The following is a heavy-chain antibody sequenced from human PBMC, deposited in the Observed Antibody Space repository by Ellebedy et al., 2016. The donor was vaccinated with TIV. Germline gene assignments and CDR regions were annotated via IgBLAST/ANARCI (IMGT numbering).Heavy chain of an antibody. J-gene: IGHJ4*02. D-gene: IGHD6-19*01. CDR1: GGVISRYY. V-gene: IGHV4-59*01. Sequence: MPSETLSLTCTVSGGVISRYYWTWIRQSPGKALEWIGYIYNGDNTKYNPSLHSRVTMSQDTSKNQFSLKLTSVTAADAAVYYCARDPDYNSGWGGYDSWGQGALVTVSS. CDR2: IYNGDNT. CDR3: ARDPDYNSGWGGYDS.